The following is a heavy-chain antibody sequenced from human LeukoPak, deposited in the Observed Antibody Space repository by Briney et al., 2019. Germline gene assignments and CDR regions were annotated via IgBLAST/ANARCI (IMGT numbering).Heavy chain of an antibody. CDR1: GYTFTSYW. Sequence: GESLKISCKASGYTFTSYWIGWVRQMPGKGLEWMGIICPGDSHTTYGPSFQGQVTISADKSISTAYLHWSSLKASDTAMYYCARLGPDSGLRDWGQGTLVTVSS. CDR3: ARLGPDSGLRD. V-gene: IGHV5-51*01. J-gene: IGHJ4*02. CDR2: ICPGDSHT. D-gene: IGHD6-19*01.